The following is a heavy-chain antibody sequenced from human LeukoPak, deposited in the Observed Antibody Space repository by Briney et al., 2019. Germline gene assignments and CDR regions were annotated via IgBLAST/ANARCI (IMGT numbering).Heavy chain of an antibody. CDR1: GFIFSRYA. D-gene: IGHD3-9*01. V-gene: IGHV3-23*01. CDR2: IFKNTVDT. CDR3: VRDMEPLRYFDT. J-gene: IGHJ4*02. Sequence: GGSLRLSCTGSGFIFSRYAVSWVRQAPGKGLERVSAIFKNTVDTYYADSVKGRLTISRDSSKNTVYLQMNSLRAEDTAVYYCVRDMEPLRYFDTWGQGTLVTVSS.